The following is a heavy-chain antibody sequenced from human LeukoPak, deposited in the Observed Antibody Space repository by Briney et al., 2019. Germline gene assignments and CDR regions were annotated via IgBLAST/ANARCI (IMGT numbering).Heavy chain of an antibody. CDR1: GFTFSSYA. J-gene: IGHJ4*02. Sequence: GGSLRLSCAASGFTFSSYAMSWVRQAPGKGLEWVSAISGSGGRTYYADSVKGRFTISRDNSKNTLYLQMNSLKAEDTAIYYCAKVLRFGELLVDYWGQGTLVTVSS. CDR3: AKVLRFGELLVDY. CDR2: ISGSGGRT. V-gene: IGHV3-23*01. D-gene: IGHD3-10*01.